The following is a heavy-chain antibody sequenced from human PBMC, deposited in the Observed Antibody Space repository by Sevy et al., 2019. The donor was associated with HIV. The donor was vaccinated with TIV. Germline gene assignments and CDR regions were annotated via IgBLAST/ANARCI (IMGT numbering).Heavy chain of an antibody. V-gene: IGHV3-7*01. Sequence: GGSLRLSCAASGFTFSSYYMRWVRQAPGKGLEWVANIKQDGSEKYYVASVKGRFTISRDNAKNSLYLQMNSLRVEDTAVYYCARGGGIYWGQGTLVTVSS. J-gene: IGHJ4*02. CDR2: IKQDGSEK. CDR3: ARGGGIY. CDR1: GFTFSSYY. D-gene: IGHD3-16*01.